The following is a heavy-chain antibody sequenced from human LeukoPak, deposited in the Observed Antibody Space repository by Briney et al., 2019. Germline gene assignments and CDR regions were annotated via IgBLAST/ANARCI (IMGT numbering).Heavy chain of an antibody. CDR1: GFTFSDHA. D-gene: IGHD7-27*01. CDR3: ARGHWGLDY. V-gene: IGHV3-11*01. Sequence: MSGGSLRLSCATSGFTFSDHAMTWIRQVPGKELEYISYITNTGSTMYYSDSVKGRFTFSRDSAGNSLFLQMNSLRVEDTAIYYCARGHWGLDYWGQGTLVTVSS. CDR2: ITNTGSTM. J-gene: IGHJ4*02.